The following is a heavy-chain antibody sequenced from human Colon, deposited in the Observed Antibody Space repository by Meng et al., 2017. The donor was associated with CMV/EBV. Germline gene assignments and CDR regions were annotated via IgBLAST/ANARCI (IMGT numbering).Heavy chain of an antibody. D-gene: IGHD2/OR15-2a*01. V-gene: IGHV3-30-3*01. CDR3: AAEYRLLNTPYFEY. Sequence: GESLKISCVDSGFTFNKYAIHWVRRAPGKGLEWVALVSHDGVTKQYADSVQGRLTISRDNSQNTVVLQMDSLRGEDTAVYYCAAEYRLLNTPYFEYWGQGTMVTVSS. CDR1: GFTFNKYA. J-gene: IGHJ4*02. CDR2: VSHDGVTK.